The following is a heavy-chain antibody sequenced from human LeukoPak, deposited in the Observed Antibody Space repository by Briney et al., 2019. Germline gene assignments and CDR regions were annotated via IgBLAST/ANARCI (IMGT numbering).Heavy chain of an antibody. CDR1: AFTFRNYW. V-gene: IGHV3-7*01. CDR3: ARVGDRYYFDY. Sequence: GGSLRLSCAASAFTFRNYWMSWVRQAPGKGLEWVANIKQDGNEKYYVDSVKGRFTISRDNAKNSLYLQMNSLRAEDTAVYYCARVGDRYYFDYWGQGTLVTVSS. D-gene: IGHD3-16*01. J-gene: IGHJ4*02. CDR2: IKQDGNEK.